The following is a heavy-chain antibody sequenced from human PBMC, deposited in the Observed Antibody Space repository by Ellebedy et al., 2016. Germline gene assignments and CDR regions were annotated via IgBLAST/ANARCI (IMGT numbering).Heavy chain of an antibody. D-gene: IGHD5-24*01. CDR2: IIPILGIA. V-gene: IGHV1-69*04. J-gene: IGHJ3*02. CDR3: ARDGRDGYHDAFDI. CDR1: GGTFSSYA. Sequence: SVKVSXKASGGTFSSYAISWVRQAPGQGLEWMGRIIPILGIANYAQKFQGRVTITADKSTSTAYMELSSLRSEDTAVYYCARDGRDGYHDAFDIWGQGTMVTVSS.